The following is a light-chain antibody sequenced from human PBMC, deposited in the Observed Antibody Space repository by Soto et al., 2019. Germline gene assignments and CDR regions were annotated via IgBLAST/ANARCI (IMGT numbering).Light chain of an antibody. Sequence: EIVLTQSPGTLSLSPGERATLSCRASQSGSSSFLAWYQQKPGQAPRLLIYGASSRATGIPDRFSGSGSGTDFTLTISRLEPKDVAVYYCQQYGSSPLTLGGGTKVEIK. J-gene: IGKJ4*01. CDR3: QQYGSSPLT. CDR1: QSGSSSF. V-gene: IGKV3-20*01. CDR2: GAS.